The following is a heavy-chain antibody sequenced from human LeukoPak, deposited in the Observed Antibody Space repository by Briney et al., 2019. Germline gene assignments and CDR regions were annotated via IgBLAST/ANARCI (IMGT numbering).Heavy chain of an antibody. CDR2: ISYDGSNK. D-gene: IGHD3-3*01. CDR1: GFTFSSYA. V-gene: IGHV3-30-3*01. CDR3: ARGYSGEWFYSDY. J-gene: IGHJ4*02. Sequence: PGRSLRLSCAASGFTFSSYAMNWVRQAPGKGLEWVAVISYDGSNKYYVDSVKGRFTISRDNSKNTLYLQMNSLRDEDTAVYYCARGYSGEWFYSDYWGQGTLVTVSS.